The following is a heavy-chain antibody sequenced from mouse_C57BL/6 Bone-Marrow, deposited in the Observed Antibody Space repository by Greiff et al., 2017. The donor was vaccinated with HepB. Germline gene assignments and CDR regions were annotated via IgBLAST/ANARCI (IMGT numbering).Heavy chain of an antibody. D-gene: IGHD1-1*01. J-gene: IGHJ2*01. Sequence: VQLQQPGAELVMPGASVKLSCKASGYTFPSYWMHWVKQRPGQGLEWIGEIDPSDSYTNYNQKFKGKSTLTVDKSSSPAYMQLSSLTSEDSAVYYCARSGPYYYGSSYYYWGQGTTLTVSS. CDR1: GYTFPSYW. CDR3: ARSGPYYYGSSYYY. V-gene: IGHV1-69*01. CDR2: IDPSDSYT.